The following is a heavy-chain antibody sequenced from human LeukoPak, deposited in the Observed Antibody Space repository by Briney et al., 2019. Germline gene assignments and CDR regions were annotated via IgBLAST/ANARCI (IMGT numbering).Heavy chain of an antibody. CDR2: ISSSSSYI. V-gene: IGHV3-21*01. J-gene: IGHJ4*02. D-gene: IGHD3-10*01. CDR1: GFTFSSYS. Sequence: GGSLRLSCAASGFTFSSYSMNWVRQAPGKGLEWVSSISSSSSYIYYADSVKGRFTISRDNAKNSLYLQMNSLRAEDTAVYYCARTDYGSGSYYDYWGQGTLVTVSS. CDR3: ARTDYGSGSYYDY.